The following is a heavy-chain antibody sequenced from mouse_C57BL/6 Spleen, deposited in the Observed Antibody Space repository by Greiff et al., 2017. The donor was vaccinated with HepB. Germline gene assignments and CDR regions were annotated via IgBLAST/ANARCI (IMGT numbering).Heavy chain of an antibody. CDR2: IHPNSGST. CDR1: GYTFTSYW. J-gene: IGHJ1*03. CDR3: AGITTVVARYWYFDV. D-gene: IGHD1-1*01. Sequence: QVHVKQPGAELVKPGASVKLSCKASGYTFTSYWMHWVKQRPGQGLEWIGMIHPNSGSTNYNEKFKSKATLTVDKSSSTAYMQLSSLTSEDSAVYYCAGITTVVARYWYFDVWGTGTTVTVSS. V-gene: IGHV1-64*01.